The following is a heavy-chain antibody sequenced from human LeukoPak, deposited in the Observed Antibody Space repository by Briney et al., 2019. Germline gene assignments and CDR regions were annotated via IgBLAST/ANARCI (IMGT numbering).Heavy chain of an antibody. V-gene: IGHV3-21*01. D-gene: IGHD4-11*01. CDR2: IDSSSAYI. CDR1: GLTFSSSG. Sequence: PGGSLRLSCAASGLTFSSSGMNWVRQAPGKGLEWVSFIDSSSAYIYYADSVKGRFTISRDNAKNSLYLQMNSLRAEDTAVYYCARHTSQSNTVTYFDYWGQGTLVTVSS. CDR3: ARHTSQSNTVTYFDY. J-gene: IGHJ4*02.